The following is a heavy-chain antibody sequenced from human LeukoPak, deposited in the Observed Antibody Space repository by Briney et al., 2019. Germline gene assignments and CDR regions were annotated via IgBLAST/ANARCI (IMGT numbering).Heavy chain of an antibody. CDR2: IKQDGSEK. D-gene: IGHD6-19*01. Sequence: PGGSLRLSCAASGFTFSSYWMSWVRQAPGKGLEWVANIKQDGSEKYYVDSVKGRFTISRDNAKNSLYLQMNSRRAEDTAVYYCASSGWYHYFDYWGQGTLVTVSS. V-gene: IGHV3-7*01. CDR3: ASSGWYHYFDY. J-gene: IGHJ4*02. CDR1: GFTFSSYW.